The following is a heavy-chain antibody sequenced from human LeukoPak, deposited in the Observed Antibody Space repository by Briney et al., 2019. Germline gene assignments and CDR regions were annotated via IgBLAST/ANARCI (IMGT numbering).Heavy chain of an antibody. Sequence: PSETLSLTCGGASGAVSSIPLDWTWMRQPPGKGREWIGYIYYTGRPNYNPSLKSRVTISVDTSKNQFSLKLSSVTAADTAVYYCARVEMATIFLDSWGQGTLVSVSS. D-gene: IGHD5-24*01. J-gene: IGHJ4*02. V-gene: IGHV4-61*01. CDR1: SGAVSSIPLD. CDR3: ARVEMATIFLDS. CDR2: IYYTGRP.